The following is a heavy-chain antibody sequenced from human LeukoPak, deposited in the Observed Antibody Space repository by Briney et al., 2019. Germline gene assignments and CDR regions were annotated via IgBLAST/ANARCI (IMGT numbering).Heavy chain of an antibody. CDR1: AFTPSSNY. Sequence: GGSLRLSCAAAAFTPSSNYMSWVRHAPGEGLEWVSVIYSGGSTYYADSVKGQFTISRHNSKNTLYLQMNSLRAEDTAVYYCARDKNGMDVWGQGTTVTVSS. J-gene: IGHJ6*02. CDR2: IYSGGST. V-gene: IGHV3-53*04. CDR3: ARDKNGMDV.